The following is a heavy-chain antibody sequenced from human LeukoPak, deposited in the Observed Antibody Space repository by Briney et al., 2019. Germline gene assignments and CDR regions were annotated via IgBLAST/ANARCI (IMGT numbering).Heavy chain of an antibody. D-gene: IGHD6-13*01. V-gene: IGHV1-2*02. J-gene: IGHJ1*01. CDR2: INPNSGGT. CDR1: GYTFTGYY. Sequence: GSVEVSCKASGYTFTGYYMHWVRQAPGQGLEWMGWINPNSGGTNYAQKFQGRVTMTRDTPISTAYMELSRLRSDDTAVYYCARVLSYGYSSSWYRGYFQHWGQGTLVTVSS. CDR3: ARVLSYGYSSSWYRGYFQH.